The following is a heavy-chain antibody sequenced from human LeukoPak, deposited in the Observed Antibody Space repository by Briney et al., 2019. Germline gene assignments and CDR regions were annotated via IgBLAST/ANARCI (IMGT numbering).Heavy chain of an antibody. CDR2: ISSDGSST. Sequence: PGGSLRLSCAASGFTFSSYWMHWVRQAPGKGLVWVSRISSDGSSTSYADSVKGRFTISRDNAKNTLYLQMNSLRAEDTAVYYCTRDPTRTRGYFDLGGRGSLVTVSS. V-gene: IGHV3-74*01. D-gene: IGHD1-14*01. J-gene: IGHJ2*01. CDR1: GFTFSSYW. CDR3: TRDPTRTRGYFDL.